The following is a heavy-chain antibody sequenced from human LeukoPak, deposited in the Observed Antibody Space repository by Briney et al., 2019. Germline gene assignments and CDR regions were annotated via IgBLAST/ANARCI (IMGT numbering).Heavy chain of an antibody. J-gene: IGHJ4*02. CDR2: IKSKTDGGTT. V-gene: IGHV3-15*01. CDR1: GFTFSNAW. Sequence: GGSLRLSCAASGFTFSNAWMSWVRQAPGKGLERVGRIKSKTDGGTTDYAAPVKGRFTISRDDSKNTLYLQMNSLKTEDTAVYYCTTGSVGATIYYFDYWGQGTLVTVSS. CDR3: TTGSVGATIYYFDY. D-gene: IGHD1-26*01.